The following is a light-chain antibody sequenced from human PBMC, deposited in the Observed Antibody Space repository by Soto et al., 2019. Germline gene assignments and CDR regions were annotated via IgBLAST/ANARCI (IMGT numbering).Light chain of an antibody. V-gene: IGKV3-20*01. J-gene: IGKJ3*01. CDR2: GAS. CDR3: QLCGIAPFT. CDR1: QSVSSGY. Sequence: EIVLTQSPGPLSLSPGERATLSCRASQSVSSGYLAWYQQKPGRVPRLLIYGASNRAPGIPDRFTGSGSGTDFTLTIARVGPEDFAVYYCQLCGIAPFTFGPGTKVDIK.